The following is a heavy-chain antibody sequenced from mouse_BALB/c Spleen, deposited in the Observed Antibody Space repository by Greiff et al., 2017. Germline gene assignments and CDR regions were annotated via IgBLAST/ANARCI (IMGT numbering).Heavy chain of an antibody. CDR1: GYTFTSYN. D-gene: IGHD2-10*02. V-gene: IGHV1-12*01. J-gene: IGHJ1*01. Sequence: QVQLQQPGAELVKPGASVKMSCKASGYTFTSYNMHWVKQTPGQGLEWIGAIYPGNGDTSYNQKFKGKATLTADKSSSTAYMQLSSLTSDDSAVYYCAREYGNYWYVDVWGAGTTVTVSS. CDR2: IYPGNGDT. CDR3: AREYGNYWYVDV.